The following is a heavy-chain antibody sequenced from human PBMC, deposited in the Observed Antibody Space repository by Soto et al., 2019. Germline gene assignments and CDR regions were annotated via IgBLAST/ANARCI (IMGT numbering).Heavy chain of an antibody. D-gene: IGHD3-22*01. V-gene: IGHV3-23*01. Sequence: GGSLRLSCAASGFTFSSYAMSWVRQAPGKGLEWVSAISGSGGSTYYADSVKGRFTISRDNSKNTLYLQMNSLRAEDTAVYYCAKGLTAGYYYDSSGPPDYWGQGTLVTVSS. CDR1: GFTFSSYA. CDR2: ISGSGGST. CDR3: AKGLTAGYYYDSSGPPDY. J-gene: IGHJ4*02.